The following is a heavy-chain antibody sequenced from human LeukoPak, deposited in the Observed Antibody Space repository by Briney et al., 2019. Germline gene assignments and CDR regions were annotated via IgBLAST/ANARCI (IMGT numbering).Heavy chain of an antibody. D-gene: IGHD2-15*01. CDR2: IWYDGSNK. CDR1: GFTFSSYG. Sequence: GGSLRLSCAASGFTFSSYGMHWVRQAPGKGLEWVAVIWYDGSNKYYADSVKGRFTISRDNSKNTLYLQMNSLRAEDTAVYHCAREVGYCSGGSCYSCSDWYYGMDVWGQGTTVTVSS. J-gene: IGHJ6*02. CDR3: AREVGYCSGGSCYSCSDWYYGMDV. V-gene: IGHV3-33*01.